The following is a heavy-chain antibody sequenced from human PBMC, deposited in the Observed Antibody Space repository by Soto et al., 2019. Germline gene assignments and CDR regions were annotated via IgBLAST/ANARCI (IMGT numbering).Heavy chain of an antibody. CDR2: INQDGSEK. J-gene: IGHJ4*02. CDR3: ARDGVEPGVYLDT. D-gene: IGHD6-13*01. CDR1: GFIFSSYW. V-gene: IGHV3-7*01. Sequence: EVQLLESGGGLVQPGGSLRLSCAASGFIFSSYWMSWVRQAPGKGLEWVANINQDGSEKYYVDSVKGRFIISRDNAKNSLYLQMNSLRAEDTTIYYCARDGVEPGVYLDTWGQGTLVTVSS.